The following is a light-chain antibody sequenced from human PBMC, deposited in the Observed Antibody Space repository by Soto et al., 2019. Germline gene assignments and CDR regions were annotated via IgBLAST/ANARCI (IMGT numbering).Light chain of an antibody. J-gene: IGLJ1*01. CDR2: EGS. V-gene: IGLV2-23*01. Sequence: QSALTQPASVSGSPGQSITISCTGTSSDVGSGSHNLVSWYQQRPGKVPKLMIYEGSKRPSGVSNRFSGSKSGYTASLTISGLQAEDEADYFCCSYAGSFTYVFGTGTKVTV. CDR1: SSDVGSGSHNL. CDR3: CSYAGSFTYV.